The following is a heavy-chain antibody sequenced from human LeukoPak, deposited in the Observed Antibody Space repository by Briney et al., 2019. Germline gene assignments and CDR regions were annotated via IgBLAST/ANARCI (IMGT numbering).Heavy chain of an antibody. Sequence: GGSLRLSCAASGFTFSSYAMSWVPQAPGKGLEWVSAISGSGGSTYYADSVKGRFTISRDNSKNTLYLQMNSLRAEDTAVYYCAKGSYCSSTSCYLNWFDPWGQGTLVTVSS. V-gene: IGHV3-23*01. CDR3: AKGSYCSSTSCYLNWFDP. CDR2: ISGSGGST. CDR1: GFTFSSYA. D-gene: IGHD2-2*01. J-gene: IGHJ5*02.